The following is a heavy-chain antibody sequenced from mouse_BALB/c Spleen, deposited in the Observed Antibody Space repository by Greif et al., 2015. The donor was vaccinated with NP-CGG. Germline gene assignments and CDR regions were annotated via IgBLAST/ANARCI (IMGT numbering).Heavy chain of an antibody. CDR2: IRSKANGYTT. V-gene: IGHV7-3*02. CDR3: ARVIYYDYEFDY. Sequence: EVKLMESGGGLVQPGGSLRLSCATSGFTFTDYYMSWVRQPPGKALEWLGFIRSKANGYTTEYSASVKGRFTISRDNSQSILYLQMNTLRAEDSATYYCARVIYYDYEFDYWGQGTTLTVSS. J-gene: IGHJ2*01. D-gene: IGHD2-4*01. CDR1: GFTFTDYY.